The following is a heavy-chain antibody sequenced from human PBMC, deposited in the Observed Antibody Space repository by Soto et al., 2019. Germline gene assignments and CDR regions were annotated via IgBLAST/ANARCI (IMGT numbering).Heavy chain of an antibody. D-gene: IGHD6-6*01. V-gene: IGHV1-2*04. CDR1: GYTFTGYY. CDR2: INPNSGGT. Sequence: GASVKVSCKASGYTFTGYYMHWVRQAPGQGPEWMGWINPNSGGTNYAQKFQGWVTMTRDTSISTAYMELSRLRSDDTAVYYCARDVGNSSSSDYYYMDVWGKGTTVTVSS. CDR3: ARDVGNSSSSDYYYMDV. J-gene: IGHJ6*03.